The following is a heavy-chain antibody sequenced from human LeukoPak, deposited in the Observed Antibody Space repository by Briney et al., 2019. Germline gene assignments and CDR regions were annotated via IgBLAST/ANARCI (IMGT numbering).Heavy chain of an antibody. J-gene: IGHJ3*02. Sequence: SVTVSCKASGGTFSSYAISWVRQAPGQGLEWMGGIIPIFGTANYAQKFQGRVTITADESTSTAYMELSSLRSEDTAVYYCARGSRLRWLQWDPFDIWGQGTMVTVSS. CDR2: IIPIFGTA. V-gene: IGHV1-69*13. CDR1: GGTFSSYA. CDR3: ARGSRLRWLQWDPFDI. D-gene: IGHD5-24*01.